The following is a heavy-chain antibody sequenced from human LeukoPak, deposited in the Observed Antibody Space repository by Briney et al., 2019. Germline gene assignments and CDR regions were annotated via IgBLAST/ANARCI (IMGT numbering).Heavy chain of an antibody. D-gene: IGHD4-11*01. CDR1: GGSISSSSYY. J-gene: IGHJ6*03. Sequence: SETLSLTCTVSGGSISSSSYYWGWIRQPPGKGLEWIGSIYYGGSTYYNPSLKSRVTISADTSKNQFSLKLSSVTAADTAVYYCARQEGYTLTTTYYYYYMDVWGKGTTVTVSS. V-gene: IGHV4-39*01. CDR2: IYYGGST. CDR3: ARQEGYTLTTTYYYYYMDV.